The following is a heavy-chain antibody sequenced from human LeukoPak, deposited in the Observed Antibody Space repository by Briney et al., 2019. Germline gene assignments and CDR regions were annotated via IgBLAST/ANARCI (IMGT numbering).Heavy chain of an antibody. J-gene: IGHJ4*02. Sequence: SETLPLTCTVSGGSISSYYWSWIRQPPGKGLEWIGYIYYSGSTNYNPSLKSRVTISVDTSKNQFSLKLSSVTAADTAVYYCASSAPYCSGGSCYGYWGQGTLVTVSS. CDR3: ASSAPYCSGGSCYGY. D-gene: IGHD2-15*01. CDR2: IYYSGST. V-gene: IGHV4-59*01. CDR1: GGSISSYY.